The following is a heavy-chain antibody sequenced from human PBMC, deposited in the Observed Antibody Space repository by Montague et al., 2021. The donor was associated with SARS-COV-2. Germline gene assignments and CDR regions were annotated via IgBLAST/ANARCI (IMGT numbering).Heavy chain of an antibody. D-gene: IGHD3-9*01. CDR2: MNHSGST. CDR3: ARGVTYYDILTGYYKGNYYYGMDV. V-gene: IGHV4-34*01. Sequence: SETLSLTCTVSGGSFSGFYWSWIRQPPGKGLEWIGEMNHSGSTNYSPSLKSRVTISVDTSKNQFSLKLSSVTAADTAVYYCARGVTYYDILTGYYKGNYYYGMDVWGQGTTVTVSS. CDR1: GGSFSGFY. J-gene: IGHJ6*02.